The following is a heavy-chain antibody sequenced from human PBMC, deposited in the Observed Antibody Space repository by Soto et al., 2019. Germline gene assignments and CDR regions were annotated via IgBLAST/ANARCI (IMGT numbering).Heavy chain of an antibody. V-gene: IGHV4-59*01. CDR3: ARFRGDYTLGYFDY. D-gene: IGHD4-17*01. CDR1: GGSISSYY. J-gene: IGHJ4*02. Sequence: SETLSLTCTVSGGSISSYYWSWIRQPPGKGLEWIGYIYYSGGTNYNPSLKSRVTISVDTAKNQFSLKLSSVTAADTAVYFCARFRGDYTLGYFDYWGQGTLVTVSS. CDR2: IYYSGGT.